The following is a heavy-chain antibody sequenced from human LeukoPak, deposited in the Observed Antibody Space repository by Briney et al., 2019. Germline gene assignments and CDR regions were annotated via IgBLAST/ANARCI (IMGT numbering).Heavy chain of an antibody. CDR2: IYHSGST. V-gene: IGHV4-30-2*01. CDR1: GGSISSGGYY. D-gene: IGHD5-12*01. J-gene: IGHJ4*02. CDR3: ARHGRVYSGYDSRVPFDY. Sequence: PSETLSLTCTVSGGSISSGGYYWSWIRQPPGKGLEWIGYIYHSGSTYYNPSLKSRVTISVDTSKNQFSLKLSSVTAADTAVYYCARHGRVYSGYDSRVPFDYWGQGTLVTVSS.